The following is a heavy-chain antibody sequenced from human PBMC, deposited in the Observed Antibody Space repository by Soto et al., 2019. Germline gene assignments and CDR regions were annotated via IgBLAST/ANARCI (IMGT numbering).Heavy chain of an antibody. D-gene: IGHD6-6*01. V-gene: IGHV3-23*01. Sequence: GGSLRLSCAASGLTFSSYAMSWVRQAPGKGLEWVSAISGSGGSTYYADSVKGRFTISRDNSKNTLYLQMNSLRAEDTAVYYCAKTWGIAARNAWFDPWGQGTLVTVSS. CDR2: ISGSGGST. J-gene: IGHJ5*02. CDR3: AKTWGIAARNAWFDP. CDR1: GLTFSSYA.